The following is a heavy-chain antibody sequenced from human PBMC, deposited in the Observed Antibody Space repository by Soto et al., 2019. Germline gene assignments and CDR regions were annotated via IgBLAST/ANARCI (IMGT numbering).Heavy chain of an antibody. CDR1: GYTFSNYG. V-gene: IGHV1-18*01. Sequence: ASVKVSCKASGYTFSNYGFSWVRQAPGQGLEWMGWISGYNGNTNYAERLQGRVTMTTDTSASTAYMELSSLRSEDTAVYYCARDLGGWPDYWGQGTLVTISS. D-gene: IGHD2-15*01. J-gene: IGHJ4*02. CDR2: ISGYNGNT. CDR3: ARDLGGWPDY.